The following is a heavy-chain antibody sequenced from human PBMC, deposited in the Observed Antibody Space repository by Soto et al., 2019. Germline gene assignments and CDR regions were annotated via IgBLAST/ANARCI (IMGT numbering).Heavy chain of an antibody. CDR3: ARDRWATVTSHAFDI. CDR1: GFTFSIYG. Sequence: GVSLRLSCAASGFTFSIYGMHGVLQSGFKGLEWVAVIWYDGSNKYYADSVKGRFTISRDNSKNTLYLQMNSLRAEDTAVYYCARDRWATVTSHAFDIWGQGTMVTVSS. D-gene: IGHD4-17*01. CDR2: IWYDGSNK. V-gene: IGHV3-33*01. J-gene: IGHJ3*02.